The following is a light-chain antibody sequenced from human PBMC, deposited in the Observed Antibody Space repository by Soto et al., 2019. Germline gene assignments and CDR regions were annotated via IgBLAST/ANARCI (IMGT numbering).Light chain of an antibody. V-gene: IGKV1-5*03. Sequence: DIQMTQSPSTLSGSVGDRVTITCRASQTISSWLAWYQQKPGKAPKLLIYKASTLKSGLPSRFSGSGSGTEFTLTISSLQPDDFATYDCQHYNSYSEAFGQGTKVE. CDR3: QHYNSYSEA. CDR2: KAS. CDR1: QTISSW. J-gene: IGKJ1*01.